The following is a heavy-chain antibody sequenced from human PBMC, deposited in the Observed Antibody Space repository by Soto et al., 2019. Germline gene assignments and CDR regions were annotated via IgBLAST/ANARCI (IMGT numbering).Heavy chain of an antibody. D-gene: IGHD3-22*01. J-gene: IGHJ4*02. Sequence: QVQLVQSGAEVKKPGASVKVSCKASGYTFTSYYMHWVRQAPGQGLEWMGIINPSGGSTRYAQKFQGRVTMTRDTSTSTVYLELSSLRSEDTAVYYCARGLIYDSSGYYFDYWCQGTLVTVSS. V-gene: IGHV1-46*01. CDR3: ARGLIYDSSGYYFDY. CDR2: INPSGGST. CDR1: GYTFTSYY.